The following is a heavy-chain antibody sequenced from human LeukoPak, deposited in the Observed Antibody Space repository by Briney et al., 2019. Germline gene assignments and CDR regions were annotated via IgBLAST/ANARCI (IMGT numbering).Heavy chain of an antibody. J-gene: IGHJ4*02. CDR2: ISSSSAAI. V-gene: IGHV3-48*02. CDR3: AEGVTFFDY. CDR1: GFTFSSYG. D-gene: IGHD3-3*01. Sequence: GGSLRLSCAASGFTFSSYGMNWFRQTPGKGLEWLASISSSSAAINYAASVRGRFTISRDNAKNSLYPQMNSLRDDDTAVYYCAEGVTFFDYWGQGILVTVSS.